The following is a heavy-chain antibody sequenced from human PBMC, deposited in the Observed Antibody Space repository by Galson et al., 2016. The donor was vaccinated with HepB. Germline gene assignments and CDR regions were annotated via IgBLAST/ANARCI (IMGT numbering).Heavy chain of an antibody. J-gene: IGHJ3*02. CDR3: ARTYSSTWLDAFDI. CDR1: GFTFSSYA. CDR2: ISYDGSNK. Sequence: SLRLSCAASGFTFSSYAMHWVRQAPGKGLEWVAVISYDGSNKYYADSVKGRFTISRDNSKNTLYLQMNSLRAEDTAVYYCARTYSSTWLDAFDIWGQGTMVTVSS. D-gene: IGHD6-13*01. V-gene: IGHV3-30-3*01.